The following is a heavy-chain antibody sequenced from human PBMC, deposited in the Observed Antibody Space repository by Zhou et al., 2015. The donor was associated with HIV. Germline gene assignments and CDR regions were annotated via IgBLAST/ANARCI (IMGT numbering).Heavy chain of an antibody. V-gene: IGHV3-11*01. D-gene: IGHD1-14*01. CDR2: ITKSGGTT. J-gene: IGHJ4*02. Sequence: VQVVESGGILVKPGGSLRLSCAASGFTFSDHYMAWIRQAPGKGLEWVSHITKSGGTTYYGNSVRGRFTISRDNAKKSLYLEMTSLRVEDTAVYYCARGPSYGIRPDYFDSWGQGTLVTVSS. CDR1: GFTFSDHY. CDR3: ARGPSYGIRPDYFDS.